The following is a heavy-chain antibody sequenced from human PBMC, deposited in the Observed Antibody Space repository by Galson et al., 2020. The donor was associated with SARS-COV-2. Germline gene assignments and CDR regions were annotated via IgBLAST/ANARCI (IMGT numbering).Heavy chain of an antibody. CDR3: ARLEDYYDSKSFDY. Sequence: SETLSLTCSVSGGSISPYYWSWIRQPPGKGLEWLGNIYYSGRANYNPSLKNRVSMSIDTSKNQFSLKLSSVTAADTAVYYCARLEDYYDSKSFDYWGQGTLVTVSS. J-gene: IGHJ4*02. CDR2: IYYSGRA. CDR1: GGSISPYY. V-gene: IGHV4-59*13. D-gene: IGHD3-22*01.